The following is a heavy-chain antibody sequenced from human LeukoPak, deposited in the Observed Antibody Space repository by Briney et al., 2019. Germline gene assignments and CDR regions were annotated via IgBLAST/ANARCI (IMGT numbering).Heavy chain of an antibody. CDR1: GFTFSSYS. V-gene: IGHV3-21*04. D-gene: IGHD6-19*01. J-gene: IGHJ4*02. CDR3: AKTAGYSSGWSGVFDY. CDR2: ISSSSSYI. Sequence: PGGSLRLSCAASGFTFSSYSMNWVRQAPGKGLEWVSSISSSSSYIYYADSVKGRFTISRDNAKNSLYLQMNSLRAEDTAVYYCAKTAGYSSGWSGVFDYWGQGTLVTVSS.